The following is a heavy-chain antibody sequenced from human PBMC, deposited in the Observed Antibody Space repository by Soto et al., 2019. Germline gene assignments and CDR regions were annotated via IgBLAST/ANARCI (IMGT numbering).Heavy chain of an antibody. CDR2: INTNTGNP. CDR1: GYTFNTYG. J-gene: IGHJ4*02. CDR3: ARGIFHYYYGSGSFKDY. V-gene: IGHV1-8*02. Sequence: ASVKVSCKASGYTFNTYGINWVRQAPGQGLEWMGWINTNTGNPNYAQKFQGRVTMTRNTSISTAYMELSSLRSEDTAVYYCARGIFHYYYGSGSFKDYWGQGTLVTVSS. D-gene: IGHD3-10*01.